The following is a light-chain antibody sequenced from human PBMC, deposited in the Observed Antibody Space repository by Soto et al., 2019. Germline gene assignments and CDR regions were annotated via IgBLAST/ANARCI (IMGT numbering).Light chain of an antibody. CDR3: QKSSSIPYT. J-gene: IGKJ2*01. V-gene: IGKV1-39*01. CDR1: QTISTY. CDR2: GAS. Sequence: DIQMTQSPSSLSASVGDRVTITCRASQTISTYLNWYQQIPGKAPKLLIYGASNLQNGVPSRFSGNGSGTDFTLTISSLQPEDFATYYCQKSSSIPYTFGQGTKLEIK.